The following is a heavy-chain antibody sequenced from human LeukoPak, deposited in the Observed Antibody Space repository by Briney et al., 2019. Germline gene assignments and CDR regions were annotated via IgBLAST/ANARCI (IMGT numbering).Heavy chain of an antibody. CDR3: AKEVHHPYYYYGMDV. Sequence: GGSLRLSCAASGFTFSSYAMSWVRQAPGKGLEWVSAISGSGGSTYYADSVKGRFTISRDNSKNTLCLQMNSLRAEDTAVYYCAKEVHHPYYYYGMDVWGQGTTVTVSS. J-gene: IGHJ6*02. CDR1: GFTFSSYA. CDR2: ISGSGGST. V-gene: IGHV3-23*01.